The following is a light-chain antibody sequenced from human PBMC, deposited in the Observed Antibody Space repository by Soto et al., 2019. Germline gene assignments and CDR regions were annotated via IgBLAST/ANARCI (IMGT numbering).Light chain of an antibody. J-gene: IGKJ1*01. CDR2: AAS. CDR3: QQLNSYLWT. Sequence: IQLTQSPSSLSASVGDRVTITCRASQDISSYLAWYQQRPGKAPKLLIYAASTLQRGAPSRFGGSGSGTDFTLTISSLQPEDFATYYCQQLNSYLWTFGQGTKVEIK. V-gene: IGKV1-9*01. CDR1: QDISSY.